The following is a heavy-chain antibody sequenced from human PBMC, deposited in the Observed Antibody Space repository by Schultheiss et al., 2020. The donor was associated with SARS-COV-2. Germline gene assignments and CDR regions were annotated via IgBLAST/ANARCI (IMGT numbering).Heavy chain of an antibody. D-gene: IGHD2-2*01. J-gene: IGHJ4*02. CDR2: IKSKSDDETT. CDR3: TTSSGYCSTTTCTLGY. Sequence: GESLKISCAASGFSFNIAWMNWVRQAPGKGLEWVGRIKSKSDDETTDYAAPVRDRFSISRDDSKNTVYLQMNSLKSEDSAVYYCTTSSGYCSTTTCTLGYWGRGTLVTVSS. V-gene: IGHV3-15*07. CDR1: GFSFNIAW.